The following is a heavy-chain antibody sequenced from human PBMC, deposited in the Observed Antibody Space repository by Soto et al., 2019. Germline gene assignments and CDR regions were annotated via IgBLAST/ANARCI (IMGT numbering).Heavy chain of an antibody. Sequence: EVQLLESGGGLVQPGGSLRLSCAASGFTFSSYAMSWVRQAPGKGLEGISGISGSGVSTYYADSVKGRFTISRDNTKNKLYLQMNSLRAEDTAVYYCAKGAWYYDILTGYGYFDYWGQGTVVTVSS. CDR3: AKGAWYYDILTGYGYFDY. D-gene: IGHD3-9*01. CDR1: GFTFSSYA. J-gene: IGHJ4*02. CDR2: ISGSGVST. V-gene: IGHV3-23*01.